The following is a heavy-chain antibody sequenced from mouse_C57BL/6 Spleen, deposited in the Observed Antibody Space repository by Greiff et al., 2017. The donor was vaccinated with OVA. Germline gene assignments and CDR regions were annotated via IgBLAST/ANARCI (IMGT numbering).Heavy chain of an antibody. Sequence: QVQLQQSGPELVKPGASVKISCKASGYAFSSSWMNWVKQRPGKGLEWIGRIYPGDGDTNYNGKFKGKATLTADKSSSTAYMQLSSLTSEDSAVYFCAREGYGYDGGYYFDYWGQGTTLTVSS. CDR2: IYPGDGDT. J-gene: IGHJ2*01. CDR3: AREGYGYDGGYYFDY. V-gene: IGHV1-82*01. D-gene: IGHD2-2*01. CDR1: GYAFSSSW.